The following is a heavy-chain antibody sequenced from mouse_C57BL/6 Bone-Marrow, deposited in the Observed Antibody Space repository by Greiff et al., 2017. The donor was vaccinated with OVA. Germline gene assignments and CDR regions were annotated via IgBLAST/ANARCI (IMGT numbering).Heavy chain of an antibody. CDR1: GYTFTSYW. J-gene: IGHJ3*01. CDR3: ARWPWFAY. Sequence: QVQLQQPGAELVRPGTSVKLSCKASGYTFTSYWMHWVKQRPGQGLEWIGVIDPSDSYTNYNQKFKGKATLTVDTSSSTAYMQLRSLTSEDSAVYFCARWPWFAYWGQGTLVTVSA. V-gene: IGHV1-59*01. CDR2: IDPSDSYT.